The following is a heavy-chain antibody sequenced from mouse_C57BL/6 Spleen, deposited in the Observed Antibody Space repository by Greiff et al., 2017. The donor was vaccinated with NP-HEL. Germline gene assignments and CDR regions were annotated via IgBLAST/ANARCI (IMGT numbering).Heavy chain of an antibody. V-gene: IGHV1-54*01. CDR3: ARANWDVRFDY. J-gene: IGHJ2*01. CDR2: INPGSGGT. Sequence: QVQLQQSGAELVRPGTSVKVSCKASGYAFTNYLIEWVKQRPGQGLEWIGVINPGSGGTNYNEKFKGKATLTADKSSSTAYMQLSSLTSEDSAVYFCARANWDVRFDYWGQGTTLTVSS. CDR1: GYAFTNYL. D-gene: IGHD4-1*01.